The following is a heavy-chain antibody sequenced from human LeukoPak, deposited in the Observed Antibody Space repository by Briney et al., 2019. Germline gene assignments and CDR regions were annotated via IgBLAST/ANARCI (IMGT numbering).Heavy chain of an antibody. CDR2: IKSDEITT. CDR1: GFTFSSYS. CDR3: ARGAWTAYYFDY. J-gene: IGHJ4*02. V-gene: IGHV3-74*01. D-gene: IGHD3/OR15-3a*01. Sequence: PGGSLRLSCAASGFTFSSYSMNWVRQAPGKGLVWVSRIKSDEITTNYADSVKGRFTISRDNAKNTLYLQMNSLRAEDTAVYYCARGAWTAYYFDYWGQGTLVTVSS.